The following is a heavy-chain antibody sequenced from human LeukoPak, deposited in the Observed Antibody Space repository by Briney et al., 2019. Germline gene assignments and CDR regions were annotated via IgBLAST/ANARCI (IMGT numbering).Heavy chain of an antibody. V-gene: IGHV1-69*04. CDR3: ARGAIAAAGTLFDY. Sequence: SVKVSCKACGGCFSSYAISWVRQAPGQGREWMGRIIPILGIANYAQKFQGRGTITADKSTSTAYMELSSLRSEDTAVYYCARGAIAAAGTLFDYWGQGTLVTVSS. J-gene: IGHJ4*02. D-gene: IGHD6-13*01. CDR2: IIPILGIA. CDR1: GGCFSSYA.